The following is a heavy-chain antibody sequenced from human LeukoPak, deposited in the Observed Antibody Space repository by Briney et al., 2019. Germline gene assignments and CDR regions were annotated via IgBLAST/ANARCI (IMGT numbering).Heavy chain of an antibody. V-gene: IGHV3-21*06. Sequence: GGSLSLSCTASGLTFSTSGFNWVRQAPGKGLEWVASIGPTGSDRYHADSIKGRFTISRDNANTFLYLQMNSLRAEDTAVYYCATETNGRHYDYWGQGTLLTVSS. J-gene: IGHJ4*02. CDR3: ATETNGRHYDY. CDR1: GLTFSTSG. D-gene: IGHD1-14*01. CDR2: IGPTGSDR.